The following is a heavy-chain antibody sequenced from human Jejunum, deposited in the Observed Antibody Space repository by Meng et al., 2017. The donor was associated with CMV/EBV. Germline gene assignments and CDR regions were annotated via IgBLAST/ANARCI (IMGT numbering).Heavy chain of an antibody. Sequence: QVQLQESGPGLVKPSQTLSLTCAVSGASISSGCCYWSWVRQSPGKGLEWIGYIFHTGSAYYNLSLKSRVTISIDTSKNIFSLEMTSVTAADTAVYYCARGDYDTSGYYFDLWGQGTLVTVSS. CDR1: GASISSGCCY. D-gene: IGHD3-22*01. CDR2: IFHTGSA. J-gene: IGHJ4*02. V-gene: IGHV4-30-4*01. CDR3: ARGDYDTSGYYFDL.